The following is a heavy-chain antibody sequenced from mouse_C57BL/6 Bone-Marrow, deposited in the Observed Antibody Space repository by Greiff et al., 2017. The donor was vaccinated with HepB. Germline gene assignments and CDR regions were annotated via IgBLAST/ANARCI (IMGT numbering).Heavy chain of an antibody. CDR2: SRNKANDYTT. Sequence: EVHLVESGGGLVQSGRSLRLSCATSGLTFSDFYMEWVRQAPGKGLEWIAASRNKANDYTTEYSASVKGRFIVSRDTSQSILYLQMNALRAEDTAIYYCARDVNFDVWGTGTTVTVSS. J-gene: IGHJ1*03. CDR1: GLTFSDFY. CDR3: ARDVNFDV. V-gene: IGHV7-1*01.